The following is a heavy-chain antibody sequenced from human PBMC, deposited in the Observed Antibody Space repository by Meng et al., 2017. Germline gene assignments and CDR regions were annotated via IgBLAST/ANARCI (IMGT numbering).Heavy chain of an antibody. Sequence: VPLGQSWPGVKKLGASVKLSCKPSGYTFAAYWIPWLRQAPGQGLEWMGGIIPIFGTANYAQKFQGRVTITADESTSTAYMELSSLRSEDTAVYYCASNDGTGDRTGGDYWGQGTLVTGSS. CDR2: IIPIFGTA. CDR1: GYTFAAYW. J-gene: IGHJ4*02. V-gene: IGHV1-69*01. CDR3: ASNDGTGDRTGGDY. D-gene: IGHD7-27*01.